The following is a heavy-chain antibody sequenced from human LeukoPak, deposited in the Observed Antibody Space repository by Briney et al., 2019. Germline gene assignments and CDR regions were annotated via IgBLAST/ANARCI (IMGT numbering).Heavy chain of an antibody. V-gene: IGHV3-48*01. D-gene: IGHD3/OR15-3a*01. CDR3: AREVRTGTGDY. CDR2: ISSSSSTI. CDR1: GFTFSIYS. J-gene: IGHJ4*02. Sequence: GGSLRLSRAASGFTFSIYSMNWVRQAPGKGLEWVSYISSSSSTIYYADSVKGRFTISRDNAKNSLYLQMNSLRAEDTAVYYCAREVRTGTGDYWGQGTLVTVSS.